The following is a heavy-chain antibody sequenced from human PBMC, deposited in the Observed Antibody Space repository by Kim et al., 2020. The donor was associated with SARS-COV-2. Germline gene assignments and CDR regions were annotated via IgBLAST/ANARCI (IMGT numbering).Heavy chain of an antibody. CDR1: GFTFSSYA. CDR2: ISYDGSNK. Sequence: GGSLRLSCVASGFTFSSYAMHWVRQAPGKGLEWVAVISYDGSNKYYVDSVKGRFTISRDNSKNTLYLQMNSLRAEDTAVYYCARDRGGHTYYYDSSGYQTISYFDYWGQGTLVTVSS. CDR3: ARDRGGHTYYYDSSGYQTISYFDY. D-gene: IGHD3-22*01. V-gene: IGHV3-30*04. J-gene: IGHJ4*02.